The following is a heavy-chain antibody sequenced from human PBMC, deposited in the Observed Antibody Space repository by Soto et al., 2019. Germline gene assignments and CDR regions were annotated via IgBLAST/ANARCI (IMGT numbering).Heavy chain of an antibody. D-gene: IGHD2-15*01. CDR3: SRELFGGYSPAAY. J-gene: IGHJ4*02. CDR1: GGSISTSNW. V-gene: IGHV4-4*02. Sequence: SETLSLTCAVSGGSISTSNWWSWVRQTPGKGLEWIGEVYHSGSTNYNPSFKSRVAMSVDKSKNQFSLKLNSVTAADTAVYYCSRELFGGYSPAAYCGQGTLVTVSS. CDR2: VYHSGST.